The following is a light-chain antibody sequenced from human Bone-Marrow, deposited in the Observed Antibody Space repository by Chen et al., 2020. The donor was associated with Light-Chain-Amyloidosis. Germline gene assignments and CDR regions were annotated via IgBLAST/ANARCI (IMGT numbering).Light chain of an antibody. Sequence: QSALTPPRSVSWSPGQAVTIPCTGTSSDVGGYNYVSWYQQHPGQAPKLMIYYVSKRPSGVPDRFSGSKSGNTAPLTIPGLQAEDEAEYYCCSYAGSYTWVFGGGTKLTVL. V-gene: IGLV2-11*01. CDR3: CSYAGSYTWV. CDR2: YVS. J-gene: IGLJ3*02. CDR1: SSDVGGYNY.